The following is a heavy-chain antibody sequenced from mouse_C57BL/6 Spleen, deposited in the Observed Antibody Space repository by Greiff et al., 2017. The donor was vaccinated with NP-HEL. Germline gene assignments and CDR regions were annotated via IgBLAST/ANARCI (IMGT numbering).Heavy chain of an antibody. Sequence: QVQLQQPGAELVKPGASVKVSCKASGYTFTSYWMHWVKQRPGQGLEWIGNIDPSDSETHYNQKFKDKATLTVDKSSSTAYMQLSSLTSEDSAVYYCARDGSSYDYWGQGTTLTVSS. D-gene: IGHD1-1*01. CDR2: IDPSDSET. CDR1: GYTFTSYW. V-gene: IGHV1-52*01. CDR3: ARDGSSYDY. J-gene: IGHJ2*01.